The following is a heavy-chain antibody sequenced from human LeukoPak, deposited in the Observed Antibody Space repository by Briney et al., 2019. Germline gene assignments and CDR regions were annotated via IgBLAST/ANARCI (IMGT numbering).Heavy chain of an antibody. Sequence: PGGSLRLSCAASGFTFSSYAMSWVRQAPGKGLEWVSAISGSGGSTYYADSVKSRFTISRDNSKNTLYLQMNSLRAEDTAVYYCAKVGVSGPHFDYWGQGTLVTVSS. V-gene: IGHV3-23*01. D-gene: IGHD2-21*01. J-gene: IGHJ4*02. CDR3: AKVGVSGPHFDY. CDR2: ISGSGGST. CDR1: GFTFSSYA.